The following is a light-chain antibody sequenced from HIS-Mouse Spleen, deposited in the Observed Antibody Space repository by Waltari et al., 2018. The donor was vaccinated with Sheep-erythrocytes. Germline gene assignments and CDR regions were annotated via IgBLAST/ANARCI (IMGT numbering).Light chain of an antibody. Sequence: QSALTQPRSVSGSPGQSVTISCTCTSSDVGGYTYVSWYQQHPGKAPKLMIYDVSKRPSGVPDRFSGSKSGNTASLTISGLQAEDEADYYCCSYAGSYNHVFATGTKVTVL. CDR2: DVS. V-gene: IGLV2-11*01. J-gene: IGLJ1*01. CDR1: SSDVGGYTY. CDR3: CSYAGSYNHV.